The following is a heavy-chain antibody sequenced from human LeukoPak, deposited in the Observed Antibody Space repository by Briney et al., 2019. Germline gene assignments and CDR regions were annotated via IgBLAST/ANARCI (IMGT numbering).Heavy chain of an antibody. Sequence: ASVKVSCKVSGYTVTDLSMHWVRQAPGKGLEWMGGFGLDNGDLIYAQKFQGRVTMTEDTSTETAYMELSSLRSEDTAVYYRTTDISDLYAFDIWGQGTMVTVSS. V-gene: IGHV1-24*01. D-gene: IGHD3-10*01. CDR2: FGLDNGDL. CDR3: TTDISDLYAFDI. CDR1: GYTVTDLS. J-gene: IGHJ3*02.